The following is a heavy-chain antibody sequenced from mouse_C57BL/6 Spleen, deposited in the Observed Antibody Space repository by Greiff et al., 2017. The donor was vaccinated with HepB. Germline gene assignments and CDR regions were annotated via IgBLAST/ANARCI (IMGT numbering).Heavy chain of an antibody. CDR1: GYTFTDYN. J-gene: IGHJ4*01. CDR3: ARPYYGSSSYYAMDY. Sequence: VQLQQSGPELVKPGASVKIPCKASGYTFTDYNMDWVKQSHGKSLEWIGDINPNNGGTIYNQKFKGKATLTVDKSSSTAYMELRSLTSEDTAVYYCARPYYGSSSYYAMDYWGQGTSVTVSS. CDR2: INPNNGGT. V-gene: IGHV1-18*01. D-gene: IGHD1-1*01.